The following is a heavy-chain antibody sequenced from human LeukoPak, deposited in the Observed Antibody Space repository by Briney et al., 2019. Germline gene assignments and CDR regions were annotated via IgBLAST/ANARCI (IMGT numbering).Heavy chain of an antibody. D-gene: IGHD4-23*01. CDR3: ARALRTTVVTIFGY. CDR1: GYTFTSYG. CDR2: ISAYNGNT. Sequence: GASVKVSCKASGYTFTSYGISWVRQAPGQGLEWMGWISAYNGNTNYAQKLQGRVTMTTDTSTSTAYMELRSLRSDDTAAYYCARALRTTVVTIFGYWGQGTLVTVSS. J-gene: IGHJ4*02. V-gene: IGHV1-18*01.